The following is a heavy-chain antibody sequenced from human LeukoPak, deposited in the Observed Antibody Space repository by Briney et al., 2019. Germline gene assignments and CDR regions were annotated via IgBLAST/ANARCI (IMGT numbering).Heavy chain of an antibody. D-gene: IGHD5-12*01. J-gene: IGHJ4*02. CDR1: GFTFSSYS. CDR3: ARAEGVIVAPFDY. CDR2: ISTRGTTM. V-gene: IGHV3-48*04. Sequence: GGSLRLSCAASGFTFSSYSMIWVRQAPGKGLEWVSYISTRGTTMFYAESVKGRFTISRDDAKNSLYLEMKSLRAEDTAVYYCARAEGVIVAPFDYWGQGTLVTVSS.